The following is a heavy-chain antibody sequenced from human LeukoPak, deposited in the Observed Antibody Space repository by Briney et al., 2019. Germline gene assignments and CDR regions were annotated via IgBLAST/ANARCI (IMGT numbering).Heavy chain of an antibody. Sequence: SETLSLTCAVYGGSFSGYYWSWIRQPPGKGLEWIGEINHSGSTNYNPSLKSRVTISVDTSKNQFSLKLSSVTAADTAVYYCARDPYVWGSCRYRFDYWGQGTLVTVSS. CDR3: ARDPYVWGSCRYRFDY. J-gene: IGHJ4*02. CDR1: GGSFSGYY. D-gene: IGHD3-16*02. V-gene: IGHV4-34*01. CDR2: INHSGST.